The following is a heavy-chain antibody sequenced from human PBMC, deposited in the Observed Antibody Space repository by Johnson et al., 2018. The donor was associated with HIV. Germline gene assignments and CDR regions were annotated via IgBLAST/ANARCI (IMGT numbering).Heavy chain of an antibody. CDR3: VRDETPHSSGYFYGAFDF. V-gene: IGHV3-7*01. D-gene: IGHD3-22*01. CDR2: IKQDGSEK. Sequence: EVQLLESGGGLVQPGGSLRVSCAASGFTFSSSWMSWVRQAPGKGLEWVANIKQDGSEKYYVDSVKGRFTISRDNAKNSLYLQMNSLRVEDTAVYYCVRDETPHSSGYFYGAFDFWGQGSMVTVS. CDR1: GFTFSSSW. J-gene: IGHJ3*01.